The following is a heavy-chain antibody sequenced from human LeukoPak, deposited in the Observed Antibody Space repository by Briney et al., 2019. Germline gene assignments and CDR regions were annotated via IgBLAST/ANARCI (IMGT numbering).Heavy chain of an antibody. Sequence: SETLSLTCTVSGYSISSGYYWGWIRQPPGKGLEWIGGIYHSGSTYYNPSLKSRVTISVDTSKNQFSLKLSSVTAADTAVYYCVGGTTVVSDYWGQGTLVTVSS. CDR1: GYSISSGYY. CDR2: IYHSGST. D-gene: IGHD4-23*01. J-gene: IGHJ4*02. V-gene: IGHV4-38-2*02. CDR3: VGGTTVVSDY.